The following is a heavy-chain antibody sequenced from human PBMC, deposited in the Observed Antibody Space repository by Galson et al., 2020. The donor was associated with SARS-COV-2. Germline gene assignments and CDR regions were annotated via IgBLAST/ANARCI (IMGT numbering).Heavy chain of an antibody. V-gene: IGHV1-18*04. CDR2: ISAYNGNT. CDR3: ARWYYYDSSGYYQGDNWFDP. D-gene: IGHD3-22*01. J-gene: IGHJ5*02. CDR1: GYTLTSYG. Sequence: ASVKVSCKASGYTLTSYGISWVRQAPGQGLEWMGWISAYNGNTNYAQKLQGRVTMTTDTSTSTAYMELRSLRSDDTAVYYCARWYYYDSSGYYQGDNWFDPWGQGTLVTVSS.